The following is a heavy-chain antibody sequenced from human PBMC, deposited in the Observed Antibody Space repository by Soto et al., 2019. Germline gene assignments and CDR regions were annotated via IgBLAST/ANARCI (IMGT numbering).Heavy chain of an antibody. V-gene: IGHV1-18*01. D-gene: IGHD5-12*01. J-gene: IGHJ6*02. Sequence: ASVKVSCKASGYIFTSYGISWVRQAPGQGLEWMGWISAYNGNTNYAQKLQGRVTMSTDTSTTTAYLQWSSLKASDTAMYYCVRMGFSGGGYLSYYYYGMDIWGQGTTVTVSS. CDR3: VRMGFSGGGYLSYYYYGMDI. CDR1: GYIFTSYG. CDR2: ISAYNGNT.